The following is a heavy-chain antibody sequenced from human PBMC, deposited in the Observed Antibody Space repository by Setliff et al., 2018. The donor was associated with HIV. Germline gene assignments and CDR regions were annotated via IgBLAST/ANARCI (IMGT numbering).Heavy chain of an antibody. V-gene: IGHV1-69*06. CDR3: ASFGGWYPDAFDI. CDR1: GGTFSSYA. Sequence: SVKVSCKASGGTFSSYAISWVRLAPGQGLEWMGRIIPIFGTANYAQKFQGRVTITADKSTSTAYMELSSLRSEDTAVYYCASFGGWYPDAFDIWGQGTVVTVS. J-gene: IGHJ3*02. CDR2: IIPIFGTA. D-gene: IGHD6-19*01.